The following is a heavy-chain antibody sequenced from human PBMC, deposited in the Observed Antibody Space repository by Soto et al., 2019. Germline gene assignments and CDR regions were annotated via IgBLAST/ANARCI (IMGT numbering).Heavy chain of an antibody. CDR2: ISCSTSYI. D-gene: IGHD3-22*01. CDR1: GFTFSSYS. Sequence: VGSLRLSCAASGFTFSSYSMNWVRQAPEKGLEWVSSISCSTSYIYYADSVKGRFTISRDNAKNSLYLQMNSLRAEDTAVYYCARVVDYCDPYYYYGMDVWGQGTTVTVSS. J-gene: IGHJ6*02. V-gene: IGHV3-21*01. CDR3: ARVVDYCDPYYYYGMDV.